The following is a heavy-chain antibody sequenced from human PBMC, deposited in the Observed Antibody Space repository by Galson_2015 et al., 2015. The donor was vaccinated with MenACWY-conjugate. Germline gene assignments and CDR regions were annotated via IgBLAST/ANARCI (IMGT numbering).Heavy chain of an antibody. J-gene: IGHJ4*02. CDR2: IQSDGSDK. Sequence: SLRLSCAASGFTFSNYGMHWVRQAPGKGLEWVAFIQSDGSDKRYADSVRGRFTISRDNSKNTLSVQMSRLTAEDTAVYYCVKEDSTIADSWGQGTLVTVSS. D-gene: IGHD2-21*01. V-gene: IGHV3-30*02. CDR1: GFTFSNYG. CDR3: VKEDSTIADS.